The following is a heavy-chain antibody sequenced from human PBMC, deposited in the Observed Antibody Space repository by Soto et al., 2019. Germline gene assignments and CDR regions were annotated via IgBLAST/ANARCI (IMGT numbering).Heavy chain of an antibody. CDR1: GGSISNYY. V-gene: IGHV4-59*01. D-gene: IGHD2-15*01. Sequence: SETLSLTCTVSGGSISNYYWSWIRQPPGKGLEWIGYIYYSGSTTYNPSLKSRVTISVDTSKNQFSLKLSSVTAADTAVYYCARESDIAANGALDIWGQGTMVTVSS. CDR3: ARESDIAANGALDI. CDR2: IYYSGST. J-gene: IGHJ3*02.